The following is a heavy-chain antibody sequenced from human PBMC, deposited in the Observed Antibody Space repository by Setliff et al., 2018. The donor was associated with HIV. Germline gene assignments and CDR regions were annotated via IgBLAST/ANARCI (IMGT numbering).Heavy chain of an antibody. Sequence: SETLSLTCSVTGGSISGRGSYYWTWIRQPAGKGLEWIGHIYSTGSTNYNPSLKSRVTISVDTSKNQFSLKLSSVTAADTAVYYCARRVEGRELYPRDFYMDVWGKGTTVTVSS. CDR2: IYSTGST. CDR3: ARRVEGRELYPRDFYMDV. D-gene: IGHD3-10*01. V-gene: IGHV4-61*10. J-gene: IGHJ6*03. CDR1: GGSISGRGSYY.